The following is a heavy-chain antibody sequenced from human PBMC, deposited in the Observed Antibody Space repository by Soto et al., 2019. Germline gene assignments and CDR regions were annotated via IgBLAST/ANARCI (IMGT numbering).Heavy chain of an antibody. J-gene: IGHJ5*02. Sequence: SETLSLTCTVSGGSISSYYRSWIRQPPGKGLEWIGYIYYSGSTNYNPSLKRRVTISVDTYKNQFSLKLSSVTAADTAVYYCARASYDILTGYLNWFDPWGQGTLVTVSS. CDR2: IYYSGST. D-gene: IGHD3-9*01. CDR1: GGSISSYY. V-gene: IGHV4-59*01. CDR3: ARASYDILTGYLNWFDP.